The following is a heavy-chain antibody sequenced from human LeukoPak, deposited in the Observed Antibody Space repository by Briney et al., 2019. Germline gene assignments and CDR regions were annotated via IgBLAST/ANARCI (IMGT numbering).Heavy chain of an antibody. J-gene: IGHJ4*02. V-gene: IGHV4-59*01. CDR2: IYYSGST. CDR1: GGSISSYY. D-gene: IGHD6-13*01. CDR3: ARGGRGIAAAGGLDY. Sequence: PSETLSLTCTVSGGSISSYYWSWIRQPPGKGLEWIGYIYYSGSTNYNPSLKSRVTISVDTSKNQFSLKLSSVTAADTAVYYCARGGRGIAAAGGLDYWGQGTLVTVSS.